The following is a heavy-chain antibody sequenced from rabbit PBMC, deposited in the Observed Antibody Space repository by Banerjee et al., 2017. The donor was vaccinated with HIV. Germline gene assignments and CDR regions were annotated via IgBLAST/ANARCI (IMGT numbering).Heavy chain of an antibody. V-gene: IGHV1S45*01. D-gene: IGHD7-1*01. CDR1: GIDFSSYYY. Sequence: QQQLEESGGGLVKPGGTLTLTCKASGIDFSSYYYMCWVRQAPGKGLEWIACIHSSSGSTYYASWAKGRFTISKTSSTTVTLQMTSLTAADTATYFCARGGNTAGDGAALWGPGTLVTVS. CDR3: ARGGNTAGDGAAL. CDR2: IHSSSGST. J-gene: IGHJ4*01.